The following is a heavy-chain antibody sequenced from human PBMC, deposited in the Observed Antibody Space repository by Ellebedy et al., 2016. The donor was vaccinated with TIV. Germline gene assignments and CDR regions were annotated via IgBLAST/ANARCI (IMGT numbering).Heavy chain of an antibody. CDR1: GYTFTDYR. J-gene: IGHJ4*02. Sequence: AASVKVSCKASGYTFTDYRMHWVRQAPGQGLEWMGWMNTNTGDTSYAKKFQGRVTMTRDTSTSTAYMELSSLRSDDTAVYFCARDPLREDYFDYWGQGTLVTVSS. CDR3: ARDPLREDYFDY. V-gene: IGHV1-2*02. CDR2: MNTNTGDT.